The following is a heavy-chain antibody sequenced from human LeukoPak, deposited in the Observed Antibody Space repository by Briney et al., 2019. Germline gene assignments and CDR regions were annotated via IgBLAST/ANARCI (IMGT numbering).Heavy chain of an antibody. J-gene: IGHJ4*02. CDR3: ASRAGAYSHLYDY. D-gene: IGHD4/OR15-4a*01. CDR1: GFTVSSNS. CDR2: IYSDNT. Sequence: GGSLRLSCTVSGFTVSSNSMSWVRQAPGKGLEWVSFIYSDNTHYSDSVKGRFTISRDNSKNTLYLQMNSLRAEDTAVYYCASRAGAYSHLYDYWGQGTLVTVSS. V-gene: IGHV3-53*01.